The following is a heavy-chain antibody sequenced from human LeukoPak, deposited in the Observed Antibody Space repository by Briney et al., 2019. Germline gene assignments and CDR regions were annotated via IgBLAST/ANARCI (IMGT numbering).Heavy chain of an antibody. V-gene: IGHV3-33*01. D-gene: IGHD2-2*01. Sequence: GRSLRLSCAASGFTFSSYGMHWVRQAPGKGLEWVAVIWYDGSNKYYADSVKGRFTISRDNAKNSLYLQMNSLRAEDTAVYYCARNLPAADYWGQGTLVTVSS. CDR1: GFTFSSYG. CDR2: IWYDGSNK. CDR3: ARNLPAADY. J-gene: IGHJ4*02.